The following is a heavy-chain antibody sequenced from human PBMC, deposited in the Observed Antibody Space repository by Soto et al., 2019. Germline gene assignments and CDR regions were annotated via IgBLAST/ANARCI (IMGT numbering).Heavy chain of an antibody. V-gene: IGHV3-74*01. Sequence: GGSLRLSCAASGFTFSSYWMHWVRQAPGKGLVWVSRINSDGSSTSYADSVKGRFTISRDNAKNTLYLQMNSLRAEDTAVYYCARGRRVLRFLEWSRFYGMDVWGQGTTVTVS. J-gene: IGHJ6*02. CDR3: ARGRRVLRFLEWSRFYGMDV. D-gene: IGHD3-3*01. CDR2: INSDGSST. CDR1: GFTFSSYW.